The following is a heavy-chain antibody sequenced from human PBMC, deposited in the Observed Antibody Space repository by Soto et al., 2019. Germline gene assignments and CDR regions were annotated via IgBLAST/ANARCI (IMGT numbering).Heavy chain of an antibody. D-gene: IGHD1-1*01. J-gene: IGHJ4*02. CDR3: VRHFRVEMATTSFDY. Sequence: PPQTLSLACPVFNRSISSSTDDWVRLREPRGRGLEWIGSIYYSGSTYYNPSLKSRVTISVDTSKNQFSLKLSSVTAAYTAVYYCVRHFRVEMATTSFDYWGQGTPVTVSS. CDR2: IYYSGST. V-gene: IGHV4-39*01. CDR1: NRSISSSTDD.